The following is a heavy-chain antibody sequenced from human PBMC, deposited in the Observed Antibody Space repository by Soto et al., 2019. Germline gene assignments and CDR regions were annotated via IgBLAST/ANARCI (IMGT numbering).Heavy chain of an antibody. D-gene: IGHD5-12*01. CDR2: INSDGSST. V-gene: IGHV3-74*01. Sequence: EVQLVESGGGLVQPGGSLRLSCAASGFTFSSYWMHWVRQAPGKGLVWVSRINSDGSSTYYADSVKGRFTISRDNAKNTLYLQMNSLRAEDTAVYYCARAGGYDKGTLYYYGLGVWGQGTTVTVSS. CDR3: ARAGGYDKGTLYYYGLGV. CDR1: GFTFSSYW. J-gene: IGHJ6*02.